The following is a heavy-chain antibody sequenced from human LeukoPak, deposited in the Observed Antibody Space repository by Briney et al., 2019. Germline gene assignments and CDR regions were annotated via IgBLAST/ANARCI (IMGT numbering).Heavy chain of an antibody. D-gene: IGHD3-10*01. V-gene: IGHV1-24*01. CDR2: FYPEDGEA. J-gene: IGHJ4*02. CDR1: GYTLTKLP. Sequence: ASVRVSCRVSGYTLTKLPIHWVRQAPGRGLEWMGSFYPEDGEALYARRFRGRVTMTEDTSTDTAFMELSSLKSVDTAVYYCATSNYFGSGSVYYFEYWGQGTLATVSS. CDR3: ATSNYFGSGSVYYFEY.